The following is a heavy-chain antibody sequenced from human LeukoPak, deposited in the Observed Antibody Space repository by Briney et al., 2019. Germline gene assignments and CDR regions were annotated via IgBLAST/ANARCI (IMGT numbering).Heavy chain of an antibody. Sequence: GGSLRLSCAASGFTFSSYSMNWVRQAPGKGLEWVAVISYDGSNKYYADSVKGRFTISRDNSKNTLYLQMNSLRAEDTAVYYCARGQLVADWGQGTLVTVSS. CDR3: ARGQLVAD. CDR2: ISYDGSNK. D-gene: IGHD6-6*01. J-gene: IGHJ4*02. V-gene: IGHV3-30*03. CDR1: GFTFSSYS.